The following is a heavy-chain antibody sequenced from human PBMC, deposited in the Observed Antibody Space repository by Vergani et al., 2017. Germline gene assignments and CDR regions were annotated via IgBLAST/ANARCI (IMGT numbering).Heavy chain of an antibody. CDR3: VKDIAASGNYWYCDL. J-gene: IGHJ2*01. CDR2: INWNSDSI. V-gene: IGHV3-9*01. Sequence: QLVESGGGVVQPGGSLRLSCTAASGSTFTTYGVHWVRQAPGKGLEWVSGINWNSDSIAYADSVKGRFTISRDNAKNSLYLQMNSLRAEDTALYYCVKDIAASGNYWYCDLWGRGTLVTVSS. CDR1: GSTFTTYG. D-gene: IGHD6-13*01.